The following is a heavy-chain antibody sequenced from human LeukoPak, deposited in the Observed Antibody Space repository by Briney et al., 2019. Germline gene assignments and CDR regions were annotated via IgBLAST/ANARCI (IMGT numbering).Heavy chain of an antibody. J-gene: IGHJ6*03. CDR2: ILTTASA. CDR3: ARRDFYYYYMDV. Sequence: PAETLSLTCSVSGVSISSYYWSWLRQPPGKGLEWFGYILTTASAHSPPSLTSRATISVDTSKNPFSLKLSPLTAADTAMYYCARRDFYYYYMDVWGKGTTVTVSS. V-gene: IGHV4-4*09. CDR1: GVSISSYY.